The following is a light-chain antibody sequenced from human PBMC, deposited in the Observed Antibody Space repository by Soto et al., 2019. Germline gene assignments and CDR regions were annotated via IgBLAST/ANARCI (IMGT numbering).Light chain of an antibody. V-gene: IGKV3-20*01. CDR1: ESVSGSD. J-gene: IGKJ1*01. Sequence: EIVLTQSPGALSLSPGERATLSCRASESVSGSDLTWYQQRLGQAPRLLMFGASGRATGIPDRFSASGSGTDFSLTISRLEPEDFAVYQCQHYANSVWTFGQGTKVEMK. CDR2: GAS. CDR3: QHYANSVWT.